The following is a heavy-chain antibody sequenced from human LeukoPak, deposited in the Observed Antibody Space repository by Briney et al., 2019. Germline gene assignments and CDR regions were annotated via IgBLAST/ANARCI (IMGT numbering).Heavy chain of an antibody. V-gene: IGHV3-7*05. CDR2: IHQDAGEK. Sequence: GGSLRLSCAASGFIFSDSWMTWVRQSPGEGLQWVASIHQDAGEKQYVDSVRGRFTISRDNAKNSLYLQMNSLRVEDTAMYYCTTSKDHYSHHWGQGTLVTVSS. CDR3: TTSKDHYSHH. CDR1: GFIFSDSW. J-gene: IGHJ4*02.